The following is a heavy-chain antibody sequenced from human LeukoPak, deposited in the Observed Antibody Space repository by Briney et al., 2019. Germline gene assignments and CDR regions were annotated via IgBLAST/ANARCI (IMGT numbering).Heavy chain of an antibody. CDR2: IIPILGIA. CDR3: ARVGAGDTAMVHGDY. V-gene: IGHV1-69*04. CDR1: GGTFSSYA. Sequence: GASVKVSCKASGGTFSSYAIGWVRQAPGQGLEWMGRIIPILGIANYAQKFQGRVTITADKSTSTAYMELSSLRSEDTAVYYCARVGAGDTAMVHGDYWGQGTLVTVSS. J-gene: IGHJ4*02. D-gene: IGHD5-18*01.